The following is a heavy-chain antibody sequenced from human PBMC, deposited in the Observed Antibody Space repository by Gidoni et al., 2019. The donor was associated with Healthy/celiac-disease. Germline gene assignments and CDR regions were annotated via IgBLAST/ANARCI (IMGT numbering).Heavy chain of an antibody. CDR1: GGTSSSYA. Sequence: QVQLVQSGAEVKKPGSSVKVSCKASGGTSSSYAISWVRQAPGQGLEWMGGIIPIFGTANYAQKFQGRVTITADKSTSTAYMELSSLRSEDTAVYYCARGEITMVRGVTPTYYYYMDVWGKGTTVTVSS. D-gene: IGHD3-10*01. CDR3: ARGEITMVRGVTPTYYYYMDV. V-gene: IGHV1-69*06. J-gene: IGHJ6*03. CDR2: IIPIFGTA.